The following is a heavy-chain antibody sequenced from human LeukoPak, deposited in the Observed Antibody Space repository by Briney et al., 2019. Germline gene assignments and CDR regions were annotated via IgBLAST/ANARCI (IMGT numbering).Heavy chain of an antibody. D-gene: IGHD3-22*01. CDR3: APTPYCYVSSGSERVNAFDI. Sequence: SVKVSCMPSLGTLSSYAIRWVRQAPGQRLEWMGRIFPIFGTANYAQKFQGRGTITTDETTSTAYMELSSMRSEDTAVYYCAPTPYCYVSSGSERVNAFDIWGEGKMCTVSS. J-gene: IGHJ3*02. CDR2: IFPIFGTA. CDR1: LGTLSSYA. V-gene: IGHV1-69*05.